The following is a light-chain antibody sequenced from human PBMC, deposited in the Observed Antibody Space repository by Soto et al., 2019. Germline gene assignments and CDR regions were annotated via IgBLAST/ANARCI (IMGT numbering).Light chain of an antibody. CDR2: GAS. J-gene: IGKJ2*01. CDR3: QQYGSSPLYT. V-gene: IGKV3-20*01. Sequence: EIVLTQSPGTLSLSPGERATLSCRASQSVSSSYLVWYQQKPGQAPRLLIYGASSRATDIPDRFSGSGSGTDFTLTISRLDPEDFAVYYCQQYGSSPLYTCGQGTKLEIK. CDR1: QSVSSSY.